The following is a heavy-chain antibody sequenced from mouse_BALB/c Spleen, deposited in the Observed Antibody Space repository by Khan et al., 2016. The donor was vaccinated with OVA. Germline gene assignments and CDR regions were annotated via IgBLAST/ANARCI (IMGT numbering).Heavy chain of an antibody. CDR3: ERPPYFSYVRDN. D-gene: IGHD2-10*01. J-gene: IGHJ4*01. CDR2: INTYTGEP. CDR1: GHTFTKYG. V-gene: IGHV9-3-1*01. Sequence: QIQLVQSGPELKKPGETVKISCKASGHTFTKYGMNWVKQAPGKSLKWMGWINTYTGEPTYADDFSGRFAFSLETSASTAYLQINNLKNEDTATYFCERPPYFSYVRDNWGQGTSVTVSS.